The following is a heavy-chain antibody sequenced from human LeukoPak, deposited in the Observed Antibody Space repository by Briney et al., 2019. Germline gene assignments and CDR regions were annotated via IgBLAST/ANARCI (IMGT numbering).Heavy chain of an antibody. D-gene: IGHD2-21*01. J-gene: IGHJ5*02. CDR1: GGSISSVGYY. Sequence: SETLSLTCTVSGGSISSVGYYWSWVRQHPERGLEWIGYIYYTGSAYYSPSLQSRVSTFLDMSKNEFSLHLTSATDADTAVYYCARLRGEGSNWFDPWGQGTLVTVSS. CDR3: ARLRGEGSNWFDP. CDR2: IYYTGSA. V-gene: IGHV4-31*03.